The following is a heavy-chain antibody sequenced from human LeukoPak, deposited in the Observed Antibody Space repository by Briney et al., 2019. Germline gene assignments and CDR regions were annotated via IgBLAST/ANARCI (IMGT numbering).Heavy chain of an antibody. CDR1: GYTFGKYA. D-gene: IGHD2-15*01. CDR3: ARDQSRDIRVDFDY. CDR2: IDGGNGDT. V-gene: IGHV1-3*01. Sequence: ASVKVSCKTSGYTFGKYAIHWVRQAPGQRFEWMGWIDGGNGDTRFSQKFQDRVSFTRDTFATTVYAEVTSLRSEDTAVYYCARDQSRDIRVDFDYWGQGTLVTVSS. J-gene: IGHJ4*02.